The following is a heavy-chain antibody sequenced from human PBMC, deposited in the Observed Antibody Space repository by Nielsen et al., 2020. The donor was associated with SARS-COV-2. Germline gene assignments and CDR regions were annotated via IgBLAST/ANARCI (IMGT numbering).Heavy chain of an antibody. Sequence: ASVKVSCKASADTFTSYDINWLRQATGQRLEWMGRMSPSSGKTDYAQKFQGRVTMTRDTSISTAYMELTRLRSDDTAVYYCARELRVGMAINGAFDNWGQGTMVTVSS. J-gene: IGHJ3*02. CDR2: MSPSSGKT. CDR3: ARELRVGMAINGAFDN. D-gene: IGHD2-21*01. V-gene: IGHV1-8*01. CDR1: ADTFTSYD.